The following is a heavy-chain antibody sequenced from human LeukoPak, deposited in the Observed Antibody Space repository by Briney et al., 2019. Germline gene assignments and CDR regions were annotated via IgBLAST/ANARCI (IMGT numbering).Heavy chain of an antibody. CDR2: INPNSGGI. J-gene: IGHJ4*02. D-gene: IGHD3-3*01. Sequence: GASVKVSCKASGYTFTGYYMHWVRQAPGQGLEWMGWINPNSGGINYAQKFQGRVTMTRDTSISTAYMELSRLRSDDTAVYYCARGEPYYDFWSGYYYPPIYFDYWGQGTLVTVSS. V-gene: IGHV1-2*02. CDR1: GYTFTGYY. CDR3: ARGEPYYDFWSGYYYPPIYFDY.